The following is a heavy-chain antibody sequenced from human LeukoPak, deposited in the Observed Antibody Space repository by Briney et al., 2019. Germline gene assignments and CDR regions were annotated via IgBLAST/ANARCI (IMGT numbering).Heavy chain of an antibody. CDR3: ARGKVVVAATAFDY. CDR1: GGSISSGGYS. V-gene: IGHV4-31*03. D-gene: IGHD2-15*01. CDR2: IYYSGST. Sequence: SETLSLTCTVSGGSISSGGYSWSWIRQHPGKGLEWIGYIYYSGSTYYNPSLKSRVTISVDTSKNQFSLKLSSVTAADTAVYYCARGKVVVAATAFDYWGQGTLVTVSS. J-gene: IGHJ4*02.